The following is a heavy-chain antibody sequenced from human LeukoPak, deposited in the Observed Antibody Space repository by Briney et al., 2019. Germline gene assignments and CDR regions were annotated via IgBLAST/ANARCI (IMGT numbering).Heavy chain of an antibody. Sequence: GGSLRLSCAASGFTFSSYWMHWVRQAPGKGLVWVSRINSDGSSTSYADSVKGRFTISRDNAKNTLYLQMNSLRAEDTAVYYCASGITGTIGSDHWGQGTLVTVSS. V-gene: IGHV3-74*01. CDR3: ASGITGTIGSDH. CDR2: INSDGSST. CDR1: GFTFSSYW. J-gene: IGHJ4*02. D-gene: IGHD1-7*01.